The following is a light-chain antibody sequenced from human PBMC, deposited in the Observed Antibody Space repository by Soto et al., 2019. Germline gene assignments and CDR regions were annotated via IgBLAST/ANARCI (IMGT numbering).Light chain of an antibody. Sequence: DIQMTQSPSTLSASVGDTVTVTCRASQSVSGWLSWYQQKPGEAPKLLLYDASALQRGVPSRFSGSGSGTKFTLTIASLQPDDFATYYCQQYETFSGTFGPGTKVDIK. V-gene: IGKV1-5*01. J-gene: IGKJ1*01. CDR1: QSVSGW. CDR3: QQYETFSGT. CDR2: DAS.